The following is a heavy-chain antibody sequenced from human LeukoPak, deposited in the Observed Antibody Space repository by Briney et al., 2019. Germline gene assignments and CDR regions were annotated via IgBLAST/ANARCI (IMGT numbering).Heavy chain of an antibody. D-gene: IGHD6-19*01. J-gene: IGHJ4*02. V-gene: IGHV5-51*01. CDR2: IYPTDSTT. CDR1: GYSFTSNW. CDR3: ARRRGYSSGWATSGPYYFDY. Sequence: GESLKISCKGSGYSFTSNWIAWVRQMPGKGLEWMGIIYPTDSTTRYSPSFQGQVTISADKSINTAYLQWSSLKASDTAMYYCARRRGYSSGWATSGPYYFDYWGQGTLVTVSS.